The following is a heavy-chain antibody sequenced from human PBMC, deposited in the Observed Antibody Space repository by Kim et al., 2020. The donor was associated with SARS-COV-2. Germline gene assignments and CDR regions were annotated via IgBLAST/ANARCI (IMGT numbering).Heavy chain of an antibody. V-gene: IGHV4-34*01. Sequence: SETLSLTCAVYGGSFSGYYWSWIRQPPGKGLEWIGETNHSGSTNYNPSLKSRVTISVDTSKNQFSLKLSSVTAADTAVYYCARAGRSSSWYRRGINWFDPWGQGTLVTVSS. CDR2: TNHSGST. J-gene: IGHJ5*02. CDR3: ARAGRSSSWYRRGINWFDP. D-gene: IGHD6-13*01. CDR1: GGSFSGYY.